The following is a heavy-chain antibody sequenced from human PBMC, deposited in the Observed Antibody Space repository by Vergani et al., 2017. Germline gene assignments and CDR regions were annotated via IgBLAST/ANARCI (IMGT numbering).Heavy chain of an antibody. V-gene: IGHV3-23*01. Sequence: EVQLLESGGGLVQPGGSLRLSCAASGFTFSSYAMSWVRQAPGKGLEWVSYISSSSSTIYYADSVKGRFTISRDTSKNTLYLQMNSLRAEDTAVYYCAKDKTGITMVRGNFDYWGQGTLVTVSS. D-gene: IGHD3-10*01. J-gene: IGHJ4*02. CDR2: ISSSSSTI. CDR1: GFTFSSYA. CDR3: AKDKTGITMVRGNFDY.